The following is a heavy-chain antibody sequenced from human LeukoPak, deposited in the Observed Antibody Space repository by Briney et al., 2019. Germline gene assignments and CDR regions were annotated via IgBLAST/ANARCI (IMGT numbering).Heavy chain of an antibody. V-gene: IGHV4-59*01. CDR2: IYYSGST. Sequence: SETLSLTCTVSGGSISSYYWSWIRQPPGKGLGWIGYIYYSGSTNYNPSLKSRVTISVDTSKNQFSLKLSSVTAADTAVYYCARSNFTKRGLGAFDIWGQGTMVTVSS. D-gene: IGHD3-10*01. J-gene: IGHJ3*02. CDR3: ARSNFTKRGLGAFDI. CDR1: GGSISSYY.